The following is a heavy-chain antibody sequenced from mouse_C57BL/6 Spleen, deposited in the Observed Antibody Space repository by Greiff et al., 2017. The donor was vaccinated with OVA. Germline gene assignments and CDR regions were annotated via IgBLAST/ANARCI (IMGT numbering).Heavy chain of an antibody. Sequence: QVTLKVSSPGILQPSQTLSLTCSFSGFSLSTSGMGVGWIRQPPGKGLEWLVHIWWDDDKYYTPALKSRLTISKDTSKNQVFLKIANVDTADTATYYCARIITTVVDPWFAYWGQGTLVTVSA. CDR3: ARIITTVVDPWFAY. V-gene: IGHV8-8*01. J-gene: IGHJ3*01. D-gene: IGHD1-1*01. CDR2: IWWDDDK. CDR1: GFSLSTSGMG.